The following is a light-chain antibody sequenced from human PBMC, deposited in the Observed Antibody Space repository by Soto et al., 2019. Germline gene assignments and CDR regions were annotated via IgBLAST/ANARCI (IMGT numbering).Light chain of an antibody. V-gene: IGLV2-23*02. CDR1: SSDVGTYNL. Sequence: QSALTQPASVSGSPGQSITISCTGSSSDVGTYNLVSWYQQHPGEAPKLMIYEVTKRPSGVSYRFSGSKSGNTASLTISGLQAEDEADYYCCSYAVSSYVFGTGTKVTVL. J-gene: IGLJ1*01. CDR3: CSYAVSSYV. CDR2: EVT.